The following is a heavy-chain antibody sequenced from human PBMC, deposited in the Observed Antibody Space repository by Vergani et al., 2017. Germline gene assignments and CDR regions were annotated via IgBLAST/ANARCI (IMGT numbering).Heavy chain of an antibody. D-gene: IGHD3-10*01. CDR3: ARELSYYYGSGSDDYNPYYYEGMDV. Sequence: QVQLQQWGAGLLKPSQTLSLTCTVSGGSINTGAYYWSRIRQPAGKGLEWIGRVYTSGMTNYNPSLKSRVTILVDRSKSQLSLKLTSVTAGDTAVYFCARELSYYYGSGSDDYNPYYYEGMDVWGPGTTVTVSS. CDR2: VYTSGMT. J-gene: IGHJ6*02. CDR1: GGSINTGAYY. V-gene: IGHV4-61*02.